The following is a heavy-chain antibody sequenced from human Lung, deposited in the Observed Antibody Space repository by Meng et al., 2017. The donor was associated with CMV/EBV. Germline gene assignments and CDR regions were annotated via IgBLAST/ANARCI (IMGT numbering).Heavy chain of an antibody. Sequence: GESXKISXAASGISVSSNYMTWVRQAPGKGLEWVSVIYTGGSTYYADSVQGRFTISRDNSKNTLYLQMNSLRAGDTAVYYCARDHAVTGSGIDYWGQGTXVTVSS. D-gene: IGHD6-19*01. CDR2: IYTGGST. CDR3: ARDHAVTGSGIDY. CDR1: GISVSSNY. V-gene: IGHV3-66*02. J-gene: IGHJ4*02.